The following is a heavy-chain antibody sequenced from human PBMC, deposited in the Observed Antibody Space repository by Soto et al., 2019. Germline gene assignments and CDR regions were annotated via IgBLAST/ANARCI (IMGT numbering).Heavy chain of an antibody. D-gene: IGHD3-10*01. V-gene: IGHV1-69*02. Sequence: QVQLVQSGAEVKRPGSSVKVSCKASGDTFAFYSINWVRQAPGLGLEWMGRINPILSMSNYAQRFQGRVTLTPEKXTSTAYMVLNSLRAEDTAMYYCATSYGSGYRAFDYWGQGALVTVSS. CDR1: GDTFAFYS. CDR3: ATSYGSGYRAFDY. CDR2: INPILSMS. J-gene: IGHJ4*02.